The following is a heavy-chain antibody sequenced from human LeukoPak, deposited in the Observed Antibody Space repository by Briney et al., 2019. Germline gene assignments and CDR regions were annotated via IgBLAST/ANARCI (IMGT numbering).Heavy chain of an antibody. V-gene: IGHV3-30-3*01. D-gene: IGHD3-22*01. Sequence: GRSLRLSCAASGFTFSSYGIHWVRQTPGKGLEWVAVIAYDGGNKYYADSVKGRFTISRDNSKNTLYLQMNSLRAEDTAVYYCARDSSPWYYYDRSGSNGFDPWGQGTLVAVSS. CDR1: GFTFSSYG. CDR2: IAYDGGNK. CDR3: ARDSSPWYYYDRSGSNGFDP. J-gene: IGHJ5*02.